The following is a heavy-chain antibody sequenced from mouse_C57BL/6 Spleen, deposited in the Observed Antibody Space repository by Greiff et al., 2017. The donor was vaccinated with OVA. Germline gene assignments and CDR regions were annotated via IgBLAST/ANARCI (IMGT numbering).Heavy chain of an antibody. CDR3: AMGGGDYYGPCDY. CDR2: ISSGSSTI. CDR1: GFTFSDYG. J-gene: IGHJ2*01. V-gene: IGHV5-17*01. Sequence: EVQGVESGGGLVKPGGSLKLSCAASGFTFSDYGMHWVRQAPEKGLEWVAYISSGSSTIYYAATVKGRFTISRDNAKNTLFLQLTSLRSEDTAMYYWAMGGGDYYGPCDYWGQGTTLTVSA. D-gene: IGHD1-2*01.